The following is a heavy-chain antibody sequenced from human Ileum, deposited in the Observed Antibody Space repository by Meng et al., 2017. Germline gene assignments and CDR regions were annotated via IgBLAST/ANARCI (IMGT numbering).Heavy chain of an antibody. Sequence: QLQLQESGPGLVKPSQTLSLTCTVSGGSISSSSHCCDWIRQPPGKGLEWIGSICYSGNTYYNPSLKSRVSMSVDTFKKQISLKLNSVTAADTAVYYCARRTGEVDLLDYWGQGTLVTVSS. CDR1: GGSISSSSHC. CDR2: ICYSGNT. CDR3: ARRTGEVDLLDY. J-gene: IGHJ4*02. D-gene: IGHD7-27*01. V-gene: IGHV4-39*01.